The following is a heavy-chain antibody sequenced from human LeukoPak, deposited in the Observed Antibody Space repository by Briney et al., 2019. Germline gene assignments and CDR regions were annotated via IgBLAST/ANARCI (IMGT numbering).Heavy chain of an antibody. Sequence: PGGSLSLSCAASGFTFSSYGMHWVRQAPGKGLEWVAFIRYDGSNKYYADSVKGRFTISRDNSKNTLYLQMNSLRAEDTAVYYCAKPTNDFWSGYSYFDYWGQGTLVTVSS. D-gene: IGHD3-3*01. V-gene: IGHV3-30*02. CDR3: AKPTNDFWSGYSYFDY. CDR1: GFTFSSYG. CDR2: IRYDGSNK. J-gene: IGHJ4*02.